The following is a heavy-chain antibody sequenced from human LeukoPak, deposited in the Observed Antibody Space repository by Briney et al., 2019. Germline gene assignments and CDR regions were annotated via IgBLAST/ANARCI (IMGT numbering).Heavy chain of an antibody. J-gene: IGHJ5*02. CDR1: GGSISSYY. D-gene: IGHD5-18*01. V-gene: IGHV4-59*01. CDR2: IYYSGST. CDR3: ARVPRGGYSYSNWFDP. Sequence: SETLSLTYTVSGGSISSYYWSWIRQPPGKGLEWIGYIYYSGSTNYNPSLKSRVTISVDTSKNQFSLKLSSVTAADTAVYYCARVPRGGYSYSNWFDPWGQGTLVTVSS.